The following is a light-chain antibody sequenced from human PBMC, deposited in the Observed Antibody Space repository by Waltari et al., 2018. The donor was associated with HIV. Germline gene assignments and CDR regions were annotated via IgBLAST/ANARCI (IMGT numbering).Light chain of an antibody. V-gene: IGKV1-9*01. CDR2: AAS. J-gene: IGKJ2*01. CDR1: QGISSY. Sequence: DIQLTQSPSFLSASVADRVTITCRASQGISSYLAWYQQKPGKAPKLLIYAASTLKSGVPSRFSGSGSGTEFTLTISSLQPEDFATYYCQQLNSYPYTFGQGTKLEIK. CDR3: QQLNSYPYT.